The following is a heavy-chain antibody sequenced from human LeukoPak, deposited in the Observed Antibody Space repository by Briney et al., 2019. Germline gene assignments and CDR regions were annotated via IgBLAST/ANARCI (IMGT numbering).Heavy chain of an antibody. V-gene: IGHV4-61*02. CDR1: GGSISSGSYY. CDR3: ARDTLIAAFDY. Sequence: SQTLSLTCTVSGGSISSGSYYWSWIRQPAGTGLEWIGRIYTSGSTNYNPSLKSRVTISVDTSKNQFSLKLSSVTAADTAVYYCARDTLIAAFDYWGQGTLVTVSS. D-gene: IGHD6-13*01. J-gene: IGHJ4*02. CDR2: IYTSGST.